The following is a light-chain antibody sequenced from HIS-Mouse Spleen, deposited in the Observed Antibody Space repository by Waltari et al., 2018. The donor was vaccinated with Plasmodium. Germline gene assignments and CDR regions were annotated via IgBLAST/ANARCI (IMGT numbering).Light chain of an antibody. CDR1: ALPNKY. CDR3: YSTDSSGNHRV. J-gene: IGLJ3*02. V-gene: IGLV3-10*01. CDR2: EDS. Sequence: SYELTQPPSVSVSPGQTYRITCSGDALPNKYAYWNQQKSGQAPVLVIYEDSKRPSGFPESFSGSSSVTMATLTISVAQVEDEADYYCYSTDSSGNHRVFGGGTKLTVL.